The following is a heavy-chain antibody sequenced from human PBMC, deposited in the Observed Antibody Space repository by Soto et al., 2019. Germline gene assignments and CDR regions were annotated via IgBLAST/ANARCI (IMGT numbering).Heavy chain of an antibody. V-gene: IGHV4-59*01. Sequence: PSETLSLTCTVSGGSISSYYWSWIRQPPGKGLEWIGYIYYGGSTNYNPSLKSRVTISVDTSKNQFSLKLSSVTAADTAVYYCATIRYPESFDYWGQGTLVTVSS. CDR2: IYYGGST. D-gene: IGHD4-17*01. J-gene: IGHJ4*02. CDR1: GGSISSYY. CDR3: ATIRYPESFDY.